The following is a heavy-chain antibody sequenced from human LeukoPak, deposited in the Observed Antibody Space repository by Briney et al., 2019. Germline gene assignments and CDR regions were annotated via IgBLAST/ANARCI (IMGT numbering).Heavy chain of an antibody. CDR2: IYYSGST. V-gene: IGHV4-39*01. CDR1: GGSISSSSYY. D-gene: IGHD6-13*01. CDR3: ARRARGAAAGTFYPEYYFDY. J-gene: IGHJ4*02. Sequence: PSETLSLTCTVSGGSISSSSYYWGWIRQPPGKGLEWIGSIYYSGSTYYNPSLKSRVTISVDTSKNQFSLKLSSVTAADTAVYYCARRARGAAAGTFYPEYYFDYWGQGTLVTVSS.